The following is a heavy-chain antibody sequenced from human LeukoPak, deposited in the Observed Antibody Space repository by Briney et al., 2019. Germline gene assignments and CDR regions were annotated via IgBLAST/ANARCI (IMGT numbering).Heavy chain of an antibody. V-gene: IGHV3-48*03. CDR1: GFTFSSYE. CDR2: ISSSGGTV. D-gene: IGHD6-19*01. J-gene: IGHJ4*02. Sequence: GGSLRLSCAASGFTFSSYEMSWVRQAPGKGLEWVSYISSSGGTVKYADSVKGRFTISRDNAKNSLYLQMNSLRAEDTAVYYCARDPQSSGWYDWGQGTLVTVSS. CDR3: ARDPQSSGWYD.